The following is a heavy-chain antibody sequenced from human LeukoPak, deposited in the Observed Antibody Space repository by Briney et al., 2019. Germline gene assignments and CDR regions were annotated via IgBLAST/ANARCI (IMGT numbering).Heavy chain of an antibody. D-gene: IGHD3-9*01. Sequence: PGGSLRLSCAASGFTFSTYTMHWFRQAPGKGLEWMATISYDGGSKYYADSVKGRFTISRDNSKNTLYLQMNSLRADDTAVYYCARDGSDYDIDCWGQGTLVTVSS. CDR1: GFTFSTYT. CDR3: ARDGSDYDIDC. CDR2: ISYDGGSK. V-gene: IGHV3-30-3*01. J-gene: IGHJ4*02.